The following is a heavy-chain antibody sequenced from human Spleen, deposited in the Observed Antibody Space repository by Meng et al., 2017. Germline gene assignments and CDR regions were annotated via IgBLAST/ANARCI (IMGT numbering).Heavy chain of an antibody. D-gene: IGHD6-13*01. V-gene: IGHV3-11*04. CDR3: ALQPALVGWTGSWPPYFDS. Sequence: GESLKISCVGSGFIFSNCYMSWIRQAPGEGLEWVAYIDTSSSSIYYADSVKGRFTISRDNAKNSLYLQLDSLRAEDTAIYYCALQPALVGWTGSWPPYFDSWGRGALVTVSS. CDR1: GFIFSNCY. CDR2: IDTSSSSI. J-gene: IGHJ4*01.